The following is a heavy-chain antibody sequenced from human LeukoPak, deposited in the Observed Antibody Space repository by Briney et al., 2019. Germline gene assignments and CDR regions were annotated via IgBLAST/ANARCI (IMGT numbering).Heavy chain of an antibody. CDR1: GYTFTSYD. Sequence: ASVKVSCKASGYTFTSYDINWVRQATGQGLEWMGWMDPNSGNTGYAQKFQGRVTMTRNTSISTAYMELSSLRSEDTAVYYCARGLAAGRRRWFDPWGQGTLVTVSS. J-gene: IGHJ5*02. CDR2: MDPNSGNT. D-gene: IGHD6-13*01. CDR3: ARGLAAGRRRWFDP. V-gene: IGHV1-8*01.